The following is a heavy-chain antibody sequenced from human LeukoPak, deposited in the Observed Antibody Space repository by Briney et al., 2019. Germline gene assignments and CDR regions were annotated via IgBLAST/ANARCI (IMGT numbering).Heavy chain of an antibody. J-gene: IGHJ3*02. V-gene: IGHV4-61*01. CDR3: ARAIRGAFAFDI. CDR2: IYYSGST. D-gene: IGHD3-10*01. CDR1: GYSISSGYY. Sequence: SETLSLTCTVSGYSISSGYYWGWIRQPPGKGLEWIGYIYYSGSTNYNPSLKSRVTISVDTSKNQFSLKLSSVTAADTAVYYCARAIRGAFAFDIWGQGTMVTVSS.